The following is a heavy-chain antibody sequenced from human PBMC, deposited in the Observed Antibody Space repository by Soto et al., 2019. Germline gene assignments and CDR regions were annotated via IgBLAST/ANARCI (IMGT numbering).Heavy chain of an antibody. CDR1: GFTFTSSA. Sequence: ASVKVSCKASGFTFTSSAVQWVRQARGQRLEWIGWIVVGSGNTNYAQKFQERVTITRDMSTSTAYMELSSLRSEDTAVYYCAAGSWYYDSSGYHLWDYWGQGTLVTVSS. CDR2: IVVGSGNT. V-gene: IGHV1-58*01. CDR3: AAGSWYYDSSGYHLWDY. J-gene: IGHJ4*02. D-gene: IGHD3-22*01.